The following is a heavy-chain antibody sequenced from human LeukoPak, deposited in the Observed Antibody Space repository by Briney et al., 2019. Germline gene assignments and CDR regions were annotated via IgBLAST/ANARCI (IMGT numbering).Heavy chain of an antibody. D-gene: IGHD3-10*02. CDR2: ISTGSGYI. V-gene: IGHV3-21*01. J-gene: IGHJ6*04. CDR3: AELGITMIGGV. CDR1: GFSFSNSS. Sequence: GGSLRLSCAASGFSFSNSSMNWLRQAPGKGLEWVSSISTGSGYIFQADSVKGRFTISRDNAKNSLYLQMNSLRAEDTAMYYCAELGITMIGGVWGKGTTVTISS.